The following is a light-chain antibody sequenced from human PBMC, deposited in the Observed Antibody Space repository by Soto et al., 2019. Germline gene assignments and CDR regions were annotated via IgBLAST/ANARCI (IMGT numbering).Light chain of an antibody. CDR1: SSDVGGYNY. CDR2: EVS. J-gene: IGLJ2*01. Sequence: QSALTQPPSASGSPGQSVTLSCTGTSSDVGGYNYVSWYQQHPGKAPKLMIYEVSKRPSGVPDRFSGSKSGNTASLTVSGLQAEDEADYYCSSYADSNGVVFGGGTKLTVL. CDR3: SSYADSNGVV. V-gene: IGLV2-8*01.